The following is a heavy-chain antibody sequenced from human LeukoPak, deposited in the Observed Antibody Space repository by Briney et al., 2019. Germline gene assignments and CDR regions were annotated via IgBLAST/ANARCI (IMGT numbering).Heavy chain of an antibody. V-gene: IGHV4-4*07. CDR3: ARDVADYTNHLWFDP. CDR1: GGSISSYY. D-gene: IGHD4-11*01. Sequence: TSSETLSLTCTVSGGSISSYYWSWIRQPAGKGLEWIGRIYTSGSTNYNPSLKSRVTMSVDTSKNQFSLKLSSVTAADTAVYYCARDVADYTNHLWFDPWGQGTLVTVSS. CDR2: IYTSGST. J-gene: IGHJ5*02.